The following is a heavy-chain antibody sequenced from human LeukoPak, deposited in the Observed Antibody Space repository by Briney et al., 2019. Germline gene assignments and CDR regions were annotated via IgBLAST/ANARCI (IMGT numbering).Heavy chain of an antibody. CDR3: AKDPERWLQLRLGFSD. CDR1: GFTFSSYA. CDR2: ISGSGGST. D-gene: IGHD5-24*01. V-gene: IGHV3-23*01. Sequence: GGSLRLSCAASGFTFSSYAMSWVRQAPGKGLGWVSAISGSGGSTYYADSVKGRFTISRDNSKNTLYLQMNSLRAEDTAVYYCAKDPERWLQLRLGFSDWGQGTLVTVSS. J-gene: IGHJ4*02.